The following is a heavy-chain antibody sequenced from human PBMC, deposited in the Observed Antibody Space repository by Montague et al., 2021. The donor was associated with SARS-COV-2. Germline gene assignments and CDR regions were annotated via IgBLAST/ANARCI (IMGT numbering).Heavy chain of an antibody. V-gene: IGHV3-48*03. CDR2: ISSSGSTI. D-gene: IGHD2-15*01. J-gene: IGHJ6*02. CDR1: GFTFSSYE. Sequence: SLRLSCAASGFTFSSYEMNWVRQAPGKGLEWVSYISSSGSTIYYADSVKGRFTISRDNAKNSLYLQMNSRRAEDTAVYYCAATSGDIGVVVAAYYGMDVWGQGATVTVSS. CDR3: AATSGDIGVVVAAYYGMDV.